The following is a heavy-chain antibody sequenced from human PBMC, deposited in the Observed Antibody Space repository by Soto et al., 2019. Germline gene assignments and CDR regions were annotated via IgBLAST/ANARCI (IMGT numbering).Heavy chain of an antibody. V-gene: IGHV4-30-4*01. CDR1: GGSISSGDYY. CDR3: ARVQLVRSPAYYYYYGMDV. J-gene: IGHJ6*02. D-gene: IGHD6-6*01. Sequence: QVQLQESGPGLVKPSQTLSLTCTVSGGSISSGDYYWSWIRQPPGKGLEWIGYIYYSGSTYCNPSLKSRVTISVDPSKNQFSLKLSSVTAADTAVYYCARVQLVRSPAYYYYYGMDVWGQGTTVTVSS. CDR2: IYYSGST.